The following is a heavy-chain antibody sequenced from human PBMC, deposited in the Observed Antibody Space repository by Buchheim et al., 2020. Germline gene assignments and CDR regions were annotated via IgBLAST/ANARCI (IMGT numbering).Heavy chain of an antibody. D-gene: IGHD3-10*01. CDR3: ARDFGLYGMDV. J-gene: IGHJ6*02. Sequence: QVQLQESGPGLVKPSQTLSLTCTVSGDSVSSRSYYWSWIRQPAGKALEWIGRIYISGSTEYSSSLKSRVTISIDTSKNQFSLKLSSVTAADTAVYFCARDFGLYGMDVWGQGTT. V-gene: IGHV4-61*02. CDR1: GDSVSSRSYY. CDR2: IYISGST.